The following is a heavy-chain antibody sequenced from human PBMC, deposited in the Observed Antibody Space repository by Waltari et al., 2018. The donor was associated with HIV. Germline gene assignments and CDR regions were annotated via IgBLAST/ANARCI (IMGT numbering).Heavy chain of an antibody. Sequence: QVQLQESGPGLVKPSETLSLTCTVSGGSISSYYWSWIRQPPGKGLEWIGYIYYSGSTNYNPSLKSRVTISVDTSKNQFSLKLSSVTAADTAVYYCARGDSYCGGDCYYFDYWGQGTLVTVSS. D-gene: IGHD2-21*02. CDR3: ARGDSYCGGDCYYFDY. J-gene: IGHJ4*02. CDR1: GGSISSYY. CDR2: IYYSGST. V-gene: IGHV4-59*01.